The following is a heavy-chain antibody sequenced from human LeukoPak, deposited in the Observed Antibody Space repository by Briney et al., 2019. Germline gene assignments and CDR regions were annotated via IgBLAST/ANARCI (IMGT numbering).Heavy chain of an antibody. V-gene: IGHV4-34*01. CDR2: INHSGST. CDR1: GGSLSGYY. CDR3: ARTTVTTYYYYYYMDV. Sequence: SETLCLTCAVYGGSLSGYYWSWIRQPPGKGLEWIGEINHSGSTNYNPSLKSRVTISVDTSKNQFSLKLSSVTAADTAVYYCARTTVTTYYYYYYMDVWGKGTTVTVSS. D-gene: IGHD4-17*01. J-gene: IGHJ6*03.